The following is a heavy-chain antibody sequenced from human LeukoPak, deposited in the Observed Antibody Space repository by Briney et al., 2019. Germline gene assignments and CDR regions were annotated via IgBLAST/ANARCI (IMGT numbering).Heavy chain of an antibody. J-gene: IGHJ6*02. CDR3: AKDRSRAYGSGSPKSYGMDV. Sequence: GGSLGLSCAASGFTFDDYAMHWVRHAPGRGLEGVLGISWNSGRIGYADSVKGRFTISRDNAKNSLYLQMNSLRAEDTALYYCAKDRSRAYGSGSPKSYGMDVWGQGTTVTVSS. V-gene: IGHV3-9*01. CDR1: GFTFDDYA. CDR2: ISWNSGRI. D-gene: IGHD3-10*01.